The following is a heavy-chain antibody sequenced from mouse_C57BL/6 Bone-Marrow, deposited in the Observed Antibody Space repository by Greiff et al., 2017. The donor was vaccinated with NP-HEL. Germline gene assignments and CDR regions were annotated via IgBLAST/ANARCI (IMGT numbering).Heavy chain of an antibody. Sequence: EVKVEESGGGLVQPGGSMKLSCVASGFTFSNYWMNWVRQSPEKGLEWVAQIRLKSDNYATNYAESVKGRFTISRDDYKSSVYLQMNNIRAADTEVYYCTGVNLEDWYFDVWGTGTTVTVSS. D-gene: IGHD2-1*01. CDR2: IRLKSDNYAT. CDR1: GFTFSNYW. J-gene: IGHJ1*03. CDR3: TGVNLEDWYFDV. V-gene: IGHV6-3*01.